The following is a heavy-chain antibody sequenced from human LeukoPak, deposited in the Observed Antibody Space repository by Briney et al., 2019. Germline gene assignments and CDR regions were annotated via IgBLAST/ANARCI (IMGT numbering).Heavy chain of an antibody. CDR1: GYTFTGYY. CDR3: AREYYDSSGYYYRDY. D-gene: IGHD3-22*01. V-gene: IGHV1-2*02. CDR2: INPNSGGT. J-gene: IGHJ4*02. Sequence: ASVKVSCKASGYTFTGYYKHWVRQAPGQGLEWMGWINPNSGGTNYAQKFQGRVTMTRDTSISTAYMELSRLRSDDTAVYYCAREYYDSSGYYYRDYWGQGTLVTVSS.